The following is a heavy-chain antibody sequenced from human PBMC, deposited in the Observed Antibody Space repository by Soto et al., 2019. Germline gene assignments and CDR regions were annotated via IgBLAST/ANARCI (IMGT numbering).Heavy chain of an antibody. CDR1: GFTFSSYA. J-gene: IGHJ6*03. CDR3: AKCDIVVPPAYYMDF. Sequence: VQLLESGGGLVQPGGSLRLSCVASGFTFSSYAMSWVRQAPGKGLEWVSLVSGSGGATYYADSVKGRFTISKDNFKNTVYLQMNSLGAEDTAIYYCAKCDIVVPPAYYMDFWGKGTTVIVS. CDR2: VSGSGGAT. V-gene: IGHV3-23*01. D-gene: IGHD2-15*01.